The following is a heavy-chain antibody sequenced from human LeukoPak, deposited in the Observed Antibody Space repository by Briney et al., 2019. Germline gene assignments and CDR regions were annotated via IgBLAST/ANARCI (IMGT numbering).Heavy chain of an antibody. CDR1: GFTFSSYS. D-gene: IGHD2-15*01. CDR3: ARGTGGSCYSAYDC. CDR2: MTSSSSYI. J-gene: IGHJ4*02. Sequence: PGGSLRLSCAASGFTFSSYSMNWVRQAPGKGLEWISSMTSSSSYIYYADSVKGRFTISRDNATNSLYLQMNSLRAEDTAVYYCARGTGGSCYSAYDCWGQGTLVTVSS. V-gene: IGHV3-21*01.